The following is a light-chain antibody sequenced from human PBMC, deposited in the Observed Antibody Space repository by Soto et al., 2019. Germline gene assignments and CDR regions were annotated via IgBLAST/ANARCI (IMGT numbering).Light chain of an antibody. Sequence: EIVLTQSPGTLSLSPGERATFSCRTSQTINTEFLAWYQQRPGLAPRLLIHGTSNRATGIPDRFSGSGSGKILPLHISPLEPEDFSVDFFQRYWSPPPFAFGQGTKLEI. J-gene: IGKJ2*01. CDR1: QTINTEF. CDR2: GTS. CDR3: QRYWSPPPFA. V-gene: IGKV3-20*01.